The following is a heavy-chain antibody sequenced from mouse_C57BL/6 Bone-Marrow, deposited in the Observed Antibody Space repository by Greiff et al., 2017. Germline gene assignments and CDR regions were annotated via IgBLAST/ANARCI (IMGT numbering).Heavy chain of an antibody. CDR2: INYDGSST. CDR1: GFTFSDYY. CDR3: ARSRGSPYAMDD. Sequence: EVKLEESEGGLVQPGSSMKLSCTASGFTFSDYYMAWVRQVPDTGLEWVANINYDGSSTYYLDSLKSRFTISRDNAKNMLYLQMSSLKSEDTATYYCARSRGSPYAMDDWGQGTSVTVSS. D-gene: IGHD1-1*02. J-gene: IGHJ4*01. V-gene: IGHV5-16*01.